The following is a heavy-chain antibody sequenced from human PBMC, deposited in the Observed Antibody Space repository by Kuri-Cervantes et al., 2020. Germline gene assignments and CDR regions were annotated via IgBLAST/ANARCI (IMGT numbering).Heavy chain of an antibody. V-gene: IGHV3-23*01. Sequence: GESLKISCAASGFTFSSYAMSWVRQAPGKGLEWVSVMSGSGTTTYYADSVKGRFTISRDNSKNTLYLQMNSLRAEDTAVYYCATDSRRFGYWGQGTLVTVSS. J-gene: IGHJ4*02. CDR3: ATDSRRFGY. CDR2: MSGSGTTT. CDR1: GFTFSSYA.